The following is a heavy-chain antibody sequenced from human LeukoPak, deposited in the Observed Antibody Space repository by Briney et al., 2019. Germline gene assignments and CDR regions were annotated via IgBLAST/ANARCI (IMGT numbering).Heavy chain of an antibody. J-gene: IGHJ4*02. V-gene: IGHV3-23*01. CDR3: AKPASSGYNYFDY. Sequence: PGGTLRLSCAASGFTFSSYGMSWVRQAPGEGLEWVSAISGSGGSTYYADSVKGRFTISRDNSKNTLYLQMNSLRAEDTAVYYCAKPASSGYNYFDYWGQGTLVTVSS. D-gene: IGHD3-22*01. CDR1: GFTFSSYG. CDR2: ISGSGGST.